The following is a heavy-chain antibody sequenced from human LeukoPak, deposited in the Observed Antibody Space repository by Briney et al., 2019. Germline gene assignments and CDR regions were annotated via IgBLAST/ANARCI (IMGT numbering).Heavy chain of an antibody. J-gene: IGHJ4*02. CDR2: IYTSGST. D-gene: IGHD2-2*01. CDR1: GGSISSGSYY. Sequence: PSETLSLTCTVSGGSISSGSYYWSWIRQPAGKGLEWIGRIYTSGSTNYNPSLKSRVTISVDTSKNQFSLKLSSVTAADTAVYYCASGLIVVPELRYWGQGTLVTVSS. V-gene: IGHV4-61*02. CDR3: ASGLIVVPELRY.